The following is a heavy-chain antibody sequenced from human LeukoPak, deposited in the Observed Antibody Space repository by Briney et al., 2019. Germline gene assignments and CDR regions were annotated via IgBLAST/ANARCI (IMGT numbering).Heavy chain of an antibody. CDR1: GYSFTSYW. V-gene: IGHV5-51*01. CDR2: IYPGDSDT. Sequence: GESLKISCKGSGYSFTSYWIGWVRQMPGKGLEWMGIIYPGDSDTRYSPSFQGQVTISADKPISTAYLQWSSLKASDTAMYYCARRVVVPAAIQGDAFDIWGQGTMVTVSS. D-gene: IGHD2-2*02. CDR3: ARRVVVPAAIQGDAFDI. J-gene: IGHJ3*02.